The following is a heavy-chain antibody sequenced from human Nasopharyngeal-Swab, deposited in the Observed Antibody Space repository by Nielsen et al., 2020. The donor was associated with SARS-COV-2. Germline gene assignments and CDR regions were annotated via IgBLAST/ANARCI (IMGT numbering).Heavy chain of an antibody. CDR1: GGTFSSYA. D-gene: IGHD6-6*01. V-gene: IGHV1-69*05. CDR3: ARDSPIAARRGVY. Sequence: SVKVSCKASGGTFSSYAISWVRQAPGQGLEWMGGIIPIFGTANYAQKLQGRVTMTTDTSTSTAYMELRSLRSDDTAVYYCARDSPIAARRGVYWGQGTLVTVSS. J-gene: IGHJ4*02. CDR2: IIPIFGTA.